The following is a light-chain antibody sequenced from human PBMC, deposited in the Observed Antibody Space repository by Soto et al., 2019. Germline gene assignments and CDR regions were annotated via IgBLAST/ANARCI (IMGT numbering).Light chain of an antibody. CDR3: QRYGSSPPFT. CDR1: QRVSSSY. CDR2: GAS. Sequence: EIVLTQSPGTLSLSPGERATLSCRASQRVSSSYLAWYQQKPGQAPRLLIYGASSRATGIPDRFSGSGSGKDFTLTISRLEPEDVAVYFCQRYGSSPPFTFGQGPKVEI. J-gene: IGKJ2*01. V-gene: IGKV3-20*01.